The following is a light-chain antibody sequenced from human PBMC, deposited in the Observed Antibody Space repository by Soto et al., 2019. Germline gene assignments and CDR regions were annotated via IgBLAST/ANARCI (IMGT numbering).Light chain of an antibody. V-gene: IGKV1-5*03. J-gene: IGKJ4*01. CDR3: QQSYSTPLT. CDR1: QSISTW. CDR2: KAS. Sequence: DIPMTQSPSTLSASVGDRFTITCRASQSISTWLAWYQQEPGKAPKLLIHKASSLQSGVPSRFSGSGSGTDFTLTISSLQPEDFATYYCQQSYSTPLTFGGGTKVDIK.